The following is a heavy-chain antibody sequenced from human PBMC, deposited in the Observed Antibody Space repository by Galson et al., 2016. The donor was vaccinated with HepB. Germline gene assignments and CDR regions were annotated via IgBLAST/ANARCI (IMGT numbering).Heavy chain of an antibody. CDR3: AKGGDYDA. D-gene: IGHD4-11*01. V-gene: IGHV3-23*01. J-gene: IGHJ5*02. CDR1: GFPFNSFA. Sequence: SLRLSCAASGFPFNSFALNWVRQAPGKGLEWVSAIGGGGADTYYADSVRGRFTVSRDIPKNTLYLQLNSLRAEDTAIYYCAKGGDYDAWGQGTLVTVSS. CDR2: IGGGGADT.